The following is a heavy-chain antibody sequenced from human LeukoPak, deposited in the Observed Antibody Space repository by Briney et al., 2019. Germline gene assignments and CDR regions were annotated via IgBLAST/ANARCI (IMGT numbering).Heavy chain of an antibody. J-gene: IGHJ3*02. Sequence: PSETLSLTCTVSGGSISSGGYYWSWIRQHPGKGLEWIGYIYCSGSTYYNPSLKSRVTISVDTSKNQFSLKLSSVTAADTAVYYCASGVYSSGWYGTGAFDIWGQGTMVTVSS. CDR3: ASGVYSSGWYGTGAFDI. D-gene: IGHD6-19*01. CDR2: IYCSGST. V-gene: IGHV4-31*03. CDR1: GGSISSGGYY.